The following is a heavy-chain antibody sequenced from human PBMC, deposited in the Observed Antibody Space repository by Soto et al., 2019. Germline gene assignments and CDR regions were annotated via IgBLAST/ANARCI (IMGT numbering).Heavy chain of an antibody. CDR1: GFTFGNYD. J-gene: IGHJ4*02. V-gene: IGHV3-48*02. CDR3: ARGNGSGSYYNSGY. D-gene: IGHD3-10*01. CDR2: ISVSSSTI. Sequence: EVQLVESGGSFVQPGGSLRLSCAASGFTFGNYDMNWVRQAPGKGLEWVSSISVSSSTIYYVDSVKGRFTISRDNARNSLYLQKNSLRDEDTAVYYCARGNGSGSYYNSGYWGQGTLVTVSS.